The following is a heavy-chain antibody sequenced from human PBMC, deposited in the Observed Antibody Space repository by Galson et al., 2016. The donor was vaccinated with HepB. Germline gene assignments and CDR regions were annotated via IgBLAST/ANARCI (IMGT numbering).Heavy chain of an antibody. CDR1: GDTFSNYA. CDR3: ARGLRRYYFDD. D-gene: IGHD3-10*01. Sequence: SVKVSCKASGDTFSNYAINWLRQAPGQGLEWIGGIIPVFGTADYDSAQKFQDRVTISADKSTSTAYMELRSLRSEDTALYYCARGLRRYYFDDWGQGTLVTGSS. V-gene: IGHV1-69*06. CDR2: IIPVFGTA. J-gene: IGHJ4*02.